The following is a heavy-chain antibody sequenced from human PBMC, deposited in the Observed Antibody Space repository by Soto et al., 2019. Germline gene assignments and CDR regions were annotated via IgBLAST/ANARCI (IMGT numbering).Heavy chain of an antibody. V-gene: IGHV4-31*03. CDR2: IYYSGST. CDR1: GGSISSGGYY. D-gene: IGHD3-3*01. CDR3: ASGLRPNYYYYYMDV. J-gene: IGHJ6*03. Sequence: ASETLSLTCSVSGGSISSGGYYWSWIRQHPGKGLEWIGYIYYSGSTYYNPSLKSRVTISVDTSKNQFSLKLSSVTAADTAVYYCASGLRPNYYYYYMDVWGKGTTVTVSS.